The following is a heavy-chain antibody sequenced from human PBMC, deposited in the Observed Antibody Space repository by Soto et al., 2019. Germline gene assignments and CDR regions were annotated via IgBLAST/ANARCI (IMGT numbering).Heavy chain of an antibody. D-gene: IGHD3-10*01. CDR3: ARGWVRGVIWRFVGNYYFDY. J-gene: IGHJ4*02. CDR1: GGSFSGYY. V-gene: IGHV4-34*01. Sequence: SETLSLTCAVYGGSFSGYYWSWIRQPPGKWLEWIGEINHSGSTNYNPSLKSRVTISVDTSKNQFSLKLSSVTAADTAVYYCARGWVRGVIWRFVGNYYFDYWGQGTLVTVSS. CDR2: INHSGST.